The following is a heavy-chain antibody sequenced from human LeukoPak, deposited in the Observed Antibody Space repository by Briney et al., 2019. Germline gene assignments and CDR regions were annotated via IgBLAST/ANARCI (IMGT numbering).Heavy chain of an antibody. D-gene: IGHD3-10*01. Sequence: GGSLRLSCAPSGFTFDDYTMHWVRQAPRKGLEWVSLISWDGGSTYYADSVKGRFTISRDNSKNSLYLQMNSLRTEDTALYFCAKDHYYGSGSYSRWVYFDYWGQGTLVTVSS. CDR3: AKDHYYGSGSYSRWVYFDY. CDR2: ISWDGGST. V-gene: IGHV3-43*01. CDR1: GFTFDDYT. J-gene: IGHJ4*02.